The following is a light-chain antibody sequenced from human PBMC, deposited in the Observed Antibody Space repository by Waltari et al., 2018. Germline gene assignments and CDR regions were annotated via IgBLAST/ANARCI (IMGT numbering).Light chain of an antibody. CDR3: QHYVRLPAT. CDR2: GAS. V-gene: IGKV3-20*01. CDR1: PSVSRAV. J-gene: IGKJ1*01. Sequence: EIVLTQSPGSLSPSPGERVTLSCRDRPSVSRAVAWYQQKTGQAPRLLIFGASNRATGIPDRFSGSGSETDFSLTISRLEPEDFAVYYCQHYVRLPATFGRGTKVEIK.